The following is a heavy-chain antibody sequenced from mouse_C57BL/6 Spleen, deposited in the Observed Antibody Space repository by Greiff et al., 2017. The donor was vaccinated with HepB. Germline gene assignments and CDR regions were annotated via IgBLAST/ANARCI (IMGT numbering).Heavy chain of an antibody. CDR2: ISSGGDYI. Sequence: EVMLVESGEGLVKPGGSLKLSCAASGFTFSSYAMSWVRQTPEKRLEWVAYISSGGDYIYYADTVKGRFTISRDNARNTLYLQMSSLKSEDTAMYYCTRGYYGPYWYFDVWGTGTTVTVSS. D-gene: IGHD1-1*01. J-gene: IGHJ1*03. CDR1: GFTFSSYA. CDR3: TRGYYGPYWYFDV. V-gene: IGHV5S21*01.